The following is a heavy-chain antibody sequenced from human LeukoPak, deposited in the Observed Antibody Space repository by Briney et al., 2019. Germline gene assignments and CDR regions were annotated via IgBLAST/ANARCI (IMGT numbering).Heavy chain of an antibody. V-gene: IGHV4-34*01. Sequence: SETLSLTCAVYGGSFGGYYWSWIRQPPGKGLEWIGEINHSGSTNYNPSLKSRFTISVDTSKNQFSLKLSSVTAADTAVYYCARESPGYSSGWYVFSDYWGQGTLVTVSS. D-gene: IGHD6-19*01. CDR2: INHSGST. J-gene: IGHJ4*02. CDR1: GGSFGGYY. CDR3: ARESPGYSSGWYVFSDY.